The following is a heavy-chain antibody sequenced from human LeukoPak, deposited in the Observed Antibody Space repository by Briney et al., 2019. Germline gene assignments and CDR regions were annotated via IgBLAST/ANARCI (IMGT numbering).Heavy chain of an antibody. D-gene: IGHD3-10*01. CDR1: EFSVSSNY. J-gene: IGHJ4*02. Sequence: GGSLRLSCAASEFSVSSNYMTWVRQAPGKGLECVSIIYSGGTTYYADSVRGRFTISRDNSKNTLYLQMDRLRVEDTAVYFCARKSDSLMLRGGDCWGQGTLVTVSS. CDR2: IYSGGTT. CDR3: ARKSDSLMLRGGDC. V-gene: IGHV3-66*01.